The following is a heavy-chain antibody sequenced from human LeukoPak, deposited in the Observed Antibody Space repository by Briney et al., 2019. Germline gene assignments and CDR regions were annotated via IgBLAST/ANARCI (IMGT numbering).Heavy chain of an antibody. CDR2: IDPSDSYS. CDR1: GYIFANYW. D-gene: IGHD6-13*01. Sequence: GDPLRISCQGSGYIFANYWINWVRRMPGKGLEWMGRIDPSDSYSNYCPSFQGHVTISADKSISTAYLQWNSLKASDTAMYYCARHGGQQPSWGQGTLVTVSS. J-gene: IGHJ5*02. V-gene: IGHV5-10-1*01. CDR3: ARHGGQQPS.